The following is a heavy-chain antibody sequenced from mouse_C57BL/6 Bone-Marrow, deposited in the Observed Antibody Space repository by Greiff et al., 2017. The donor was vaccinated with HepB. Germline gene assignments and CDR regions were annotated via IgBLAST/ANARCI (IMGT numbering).Heavy chain of an antibody. CDR1: GFTFSSYG. V-gene: IGHV5-6*01. CDR3: ARQGGYYVSYWDVEG. D-gene: IGHD2-3*01. J-gene: IGHJ1*03. Sequence: EVQLVESGGDLVKPGGSLKLSCAASGFTFSSYGMSWVRQTPDKRLAWVATISSGGSYTYYPDSVKGRFTISRDNAKNTLYLQMSSLKSEDTAMYYCARQGGYYVSYWDVEGWGTGTTVTVSS. CDR2: ISSGGSYT.